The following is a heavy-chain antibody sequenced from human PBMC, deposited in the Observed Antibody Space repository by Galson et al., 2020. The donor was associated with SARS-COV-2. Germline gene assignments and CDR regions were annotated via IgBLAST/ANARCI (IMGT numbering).Heavy chain of an antibody. D-gene: IGHD3-22*01. CDR2: INPNTGGT. Sequence: ASVKVSCKASGYTFTGYYFHWVRQAPGQGLEWMAWINPNTGGTVYADKFRGRVTLTRDTSISTAYMELTSLTSDDTAVYYCAGTFPFSYDNSSYYYVWGQGTQVTVSS. J-gene: IGHJ4*02. CDR3: AGTFPFSYDNSSYYYV. CDR1: GYTFTGYY. V-gene: IGHV1-2*02.